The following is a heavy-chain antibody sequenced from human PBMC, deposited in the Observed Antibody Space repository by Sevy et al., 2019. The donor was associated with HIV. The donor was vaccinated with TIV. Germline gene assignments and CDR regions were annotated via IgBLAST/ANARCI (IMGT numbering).Heavy chain of an antibody. Sequence: SETLSLTCTVSGGSISSNYWSWIRQPPGKGLEWIGYIYSSGSSYNPSLKSRVSISMDTSKNQFSLKLNSVTAGDTAVYYCARSSGYSYGDFDYWGQGTLVTVSS. V-gene: IGHV4-59*01. J-gene: IGHJ4*02. D-gene: IGHD5-18*01. CDR3: ARSSGYSYGDFDY. CDR1: GGSISSNY. CDR2: IYSSGSS.